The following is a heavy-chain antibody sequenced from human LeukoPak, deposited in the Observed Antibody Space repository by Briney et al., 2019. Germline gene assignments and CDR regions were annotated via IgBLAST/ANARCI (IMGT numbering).Heavy chain of an antibody. Sequence: ASVKVSCKASGGTFSSYTISWVRQGPGQGLEWMGRIIPILGIANYAQKFQGRVTITADKSTSTAYMELSSLRSEDTAVYYCARRSSALDAFDIWGQGTMVTVSS. CDR2: IIPILGIA. V-gene: IGHV1-69*02. CDR3: ARRSSALDAFDI. D-gene: IGHD6-25*01. J-gene: IGHJ3*02. CDR1: GGTFSSYT.